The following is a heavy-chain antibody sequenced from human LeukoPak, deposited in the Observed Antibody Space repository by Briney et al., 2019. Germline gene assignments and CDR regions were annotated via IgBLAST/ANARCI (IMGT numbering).Heavy chain of an antibody. CDR3: ARVGLAYCGGDCTNLFDY. J-gene: IGHJ4*02. V-gene: IGHV1-2*06. CDR2: INANSGGT. D-gene: IGHD2-21*02. CDR1: GYTFTGYY. Sequence: ASVKVSCKASGYTFTGYYMHWVRQAPGQGLEWMGRINANSGGTNYAQKFQGMVTMTRDTSISTAYMELSRLRSDDTAVYYCARVGLAYCGGDCTNLFDYWGQGTLVTVSS.